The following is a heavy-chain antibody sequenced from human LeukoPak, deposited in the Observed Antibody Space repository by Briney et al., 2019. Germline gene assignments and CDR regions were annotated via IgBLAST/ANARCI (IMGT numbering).Heavy chain of an antibody. V-gene: IGHV1-69*04. J-gene: IGHJ4*02. CDR3: ARDRGYSGYDYIASFDY. CDR1: GGTFSSYA. Sequence: ASVKVSCKASGGTFSSYAISWVRQAPGQGLEWMGRIIPILGIANYAQKFQGRVTITADKSTSTAYMELSSLGSEDTAVYYCARDRGYSGYDYIASFDYWGQGTLVTVSS. D-gene: IGHD5-12*01. CDR2: IIPILGIA.